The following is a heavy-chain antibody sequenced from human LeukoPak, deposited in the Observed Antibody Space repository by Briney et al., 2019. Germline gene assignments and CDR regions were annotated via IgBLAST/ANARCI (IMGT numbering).Heavy chain of an antibody. J-gene: IGHJ5*02. CDR2: IWYDGSNK. D-gene: IGHD3-16*02. Sequence: GGSLRLSCAASGFTFSSYGMHWVRQAPGKGLEWVAVIWYDGSNKYYADSVQGRFTISRDNSKNTLYLQMNSLRAEDTAVYYCAKDALPMITFGGVIVYRNNWFDPWGQGTLVTVSS. V-gene: IGHV3-33*06. CDR3: AKDALPMITFGGVIVYRNNWFDP. CDR1: GFTFSSYG.